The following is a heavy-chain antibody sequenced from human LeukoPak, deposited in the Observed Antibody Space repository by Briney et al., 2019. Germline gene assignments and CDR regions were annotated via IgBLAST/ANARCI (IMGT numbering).Heavy chain of an antibody. CDR3: ARVVDGYKAGNYNWFDP. CDR2: VIPILGIA. Sequence: SVKVSCKASGGTFSSYAISWVRQAPGQGLEWMGRVIPILGIANYAQKFQGRVTITADKSTSTAYMELSSLRSEDTAVYYCARVVDGYKAGNYNWFDPWGQGTLVTVSS. CDR1: GGTFSSYA. V-gene: IGHV1-69*04. D-gene: IGHD5-24*01. J-gene: IGHJ5*02.